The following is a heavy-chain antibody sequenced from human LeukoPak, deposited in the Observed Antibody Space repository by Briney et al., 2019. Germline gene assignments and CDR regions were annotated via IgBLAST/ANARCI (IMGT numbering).Heavy chain of an antibody. CDR1: GFTFSSYG. Sequence: GGSLRLSCAASGFTFSSYGMHWVRQAPGKGLEWVAVISYDGSNKYYADSVKGRFTISRDNSKNTLYLQMNSLRAEDTAVYYCAKPKPPYGSGSYLGFDYWGQGTLVTVSS. CDR2: ISYDGSNK. J-gene: IGHJ4*02. CDR3: AKPKPPYGSGSYLGFDY. V-gene: IGHV3-30*18. D-gene: IGHD3-10*01.